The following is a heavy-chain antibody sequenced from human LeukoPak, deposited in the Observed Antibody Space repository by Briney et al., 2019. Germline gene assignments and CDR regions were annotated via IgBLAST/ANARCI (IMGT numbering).Heavy chain of an antibody. Sequence: GGSLRLSCTNSGFTFSSYSFHWVRQAPGKGLEWVASISSSSLYIFHADSVRGRFTVSRDNANNFVYLQMNSLGVEDMAVYFCAAARRDSSSSQFDYWGQGTLVTVSS. D-gene: IGHD6-6*01. V-gene: IGHV3-21*06. CDR2: ISSSSLYI. J-gene: IGHJ4*02. CDR3: AAARRDSSSSQFDY. CDR1: GFTFSSYS.